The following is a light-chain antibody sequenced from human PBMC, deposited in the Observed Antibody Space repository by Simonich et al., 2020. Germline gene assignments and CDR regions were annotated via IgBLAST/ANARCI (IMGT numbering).Light chain of an antibody. V-gene: IGLV2-23*01. Sequence: QSALTQPASVSGSPGQSITISCTGTSSDVWSYNLVSWYQQHPGKAPKLIIYEGSKRPAGVSNSFSGSKSGNTASLTISGLQAEDEADYYCCSYAGSSNWVFGGGTKLTVL. J-gene: IGLJ3*02. CDR1: SSDVWSYNL. CDR3: CSYAGSSNWV. CDR2: EGS.